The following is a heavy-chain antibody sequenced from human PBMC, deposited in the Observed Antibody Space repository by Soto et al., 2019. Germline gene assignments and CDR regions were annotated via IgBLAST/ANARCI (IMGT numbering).Heavy chain of an antibody. J-gene: IGHJ6*02. Sequence: GGSLILSCAASGFTFSSYAMSWVRQAPGKGLEWVSAISGSGGSTYYADSVKGRFTISRDNSKNTLYLQMNSLRAEDKAVYYCAKDRAPHGRYYDFWSGSNVGYYYGMDVWGQGTTVTVSS. CDR3: AKDRAPHGRYYDFWSGSNVGYYYGMDV. CDR2: ISGSGGST. D-gene: IGHD3-3*01. V-gene: IGHV3-23*01. CDR1: GFTFSSYA.